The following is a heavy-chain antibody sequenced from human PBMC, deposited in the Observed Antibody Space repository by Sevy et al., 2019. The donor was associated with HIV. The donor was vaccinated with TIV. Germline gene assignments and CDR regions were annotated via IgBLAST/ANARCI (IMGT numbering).Heavy chain of an antibody. CDR1: GFPFSNYN. D-gene: IGHD3-16*01. CDR2: ISRRSTTI. J-gene: IGHJ4*02. Sequence: GGSLRLSCAASGFPFSNYNMNWVRQTPGRGLEWVSYISRRSTTIYYADSVKGRFTISRDNDQSSLYLQMNALRDEDTAVYYCAGETPISAYNDFWGQGTLVTVSS. V-gene: IGHV3-48*02. CDR3: AGETPISAYNDF.